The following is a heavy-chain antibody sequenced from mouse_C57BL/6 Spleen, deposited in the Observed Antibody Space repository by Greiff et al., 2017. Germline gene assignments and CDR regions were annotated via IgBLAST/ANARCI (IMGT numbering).Heavy chain of an antibody. CDR3: ARLSNPGWYFDV. Sequence: VQLQQSGPELVKPGASVKIPCKASGYTFTDYNMDWVKQSHGKSLEWIGDINPNNGGTIYNQKFKGKATLTVDKSSSTAYMELRSLTSEDTAVYYCARLSNPGWYFDVWGTGTTVTVSS. CDR1: GYTFTDYN. J-gene: IGHJ1*03. CDR2: INPNNGGT. D-gene: IGHD6-1*01. V-gene: IGHV1-18*01.